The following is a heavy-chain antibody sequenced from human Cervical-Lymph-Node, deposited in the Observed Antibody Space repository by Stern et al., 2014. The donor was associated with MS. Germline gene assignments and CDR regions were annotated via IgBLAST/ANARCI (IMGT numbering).Heavy chain of an antibody. J-gene: IGHJ3*02. Sequence: QVQLVESGPGLVKPSQTLSLACAVSGASVGGGDWYWSWIRQPPGKGLEWLGHIYCSGPTYYKPSLKSRLIISLDTSKNQFSLNLTSVTAADTAVYYCAGAIGKYELLESFDMWGQGTMVTVSS. CDR1: GASVGGGDWY. CDR3: AGAIGKYELLESFDM. V-gene: IGHV4-30-4*01. D-gene: IGHD1-1*01. CDR2: IYCSGPT.